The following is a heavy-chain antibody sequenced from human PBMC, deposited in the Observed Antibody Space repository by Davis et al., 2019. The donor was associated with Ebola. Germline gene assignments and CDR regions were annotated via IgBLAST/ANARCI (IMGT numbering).Heavy chain of an antibody. CDR1: GFTSGDYA. J-gene: IGHJ6*02. CDR3: TRDLKQPPPYYYYGMDV. CDR2: IRSKAYGGKT. D-gene: IGHD6-13*01. V-gene: IGHV3-49*04. Sequence: GGSLRLSCTASGFTSGDYAMSWVRQAPGKGLEWVGFIRSKAYGGKTQYAAYVKGRSTISRDDSKSIAYLQMNSPKTEDTAVYYCTRDLKQPPPYYYYGMDVWGQGTTVTVSS.